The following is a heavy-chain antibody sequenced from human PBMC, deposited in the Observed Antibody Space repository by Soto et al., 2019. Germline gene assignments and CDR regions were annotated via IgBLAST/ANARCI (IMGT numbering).Heavy chain of an antibody. CDR3: ARAALLVPPAIYDSWFGP. D-gene: IGHD2-2*02. CDR1: GGSISSGGYS. V-gene: IGHV4-30-2*01. CDR2: IYHSGST. J-gene: IGHJ5*02. Sequence: LSLTCAVSGGSISSGGYSWSWIRQPPGKGLEWIGYIYHSGSTYYNPSLKNRVTISVDRSKNQFSLNLSSVTAADTAVYYCARAALLVPPAIYDSWFGPWGQGTLVNVSS.